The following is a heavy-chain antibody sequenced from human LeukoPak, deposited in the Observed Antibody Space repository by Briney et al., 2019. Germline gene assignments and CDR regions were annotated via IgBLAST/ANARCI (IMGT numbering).Heavy chain of an antibody. CDR1: GFTFSSYA. J-gene: IGHJ4*02. D-gene: IGHD3-22*01. CDR2: IRGSGGST. Sequence: GGSLRLSCAASGFTFSSYAMSWVRQAPGKGLEWVSAIRGSGGSTYYADSLKGRFTISRDNAKNSLYLQMNSLRAEDTAVYYCARGAYYYEDWGQGTLVTVSS. V-gene: IGHV3-23*01. CDR3: ARGAYYYED.